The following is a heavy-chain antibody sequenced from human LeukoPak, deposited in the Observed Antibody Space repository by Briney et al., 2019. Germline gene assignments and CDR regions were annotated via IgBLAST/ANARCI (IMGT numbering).Heavy chain of an antibody. D-gene: IGHD1-26*01. CDR1: GFSFNTYE. J-gene: IGHJ4*02. V-gene: IGHV3-48*03. CDR2: ISNSGGTI. CDR3: AGGPQYTGSFPY. Sequence: GGSLRLSCAASGFSFNTYEMTWVRQAPGMGLEWLSYISNSGGTIKYADSVKGRFTISRDSAENALYLQMNNLGVDDTAVYFCAGGPQYTGSFPYWGQGTLVAVS.